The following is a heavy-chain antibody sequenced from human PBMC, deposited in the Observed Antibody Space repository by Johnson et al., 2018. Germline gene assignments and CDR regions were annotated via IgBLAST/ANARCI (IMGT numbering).Heavy chain of an antibody. Sequence: QVQLQESGPGLVKPSETLSLTCTVSAGSISSYYWSWIRQPPGKGLEWIGYIYNSGSTNSNPSLKSRVTISVDTSKNHFSLKLSAVTAADTAVYYCARGLWCGETGYYMHVWGKGTTVTVSS. CDR2: IYNSGST. CDR3: ARGLWCGETGYYMHV. D-gene: IGHD3-10*01. J-gene: IGHJ6*03. CDR1: AGSISSYY. V-gene: IGHV4-59*01.